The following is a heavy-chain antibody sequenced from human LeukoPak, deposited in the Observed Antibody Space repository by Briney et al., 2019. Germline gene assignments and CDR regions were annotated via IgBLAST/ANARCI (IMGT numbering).Heavy chain of an antibody. CDR3: GGDRGDNNGWNDY. J-gene: IGHJ4*02. V-gene: IGHV3-13*04. D-gene: IGHD1-1*01. Sequence: GGSLRLSCAASGFIFSSYDMHWVRQAPGKGLEWVSDISSAGGTYYDGSLKGRFTISIGNAKNPFSLQMISLIVADAAVYYCGGDRGDNNGWNDYWGQRTLVSVS. CDR1: GFIFSSYD. CDR2: ISSAGGT.